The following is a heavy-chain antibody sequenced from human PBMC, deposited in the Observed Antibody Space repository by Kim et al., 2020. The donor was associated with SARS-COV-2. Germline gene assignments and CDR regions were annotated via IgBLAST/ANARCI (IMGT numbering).Heavy chain of an antibody. D-gene: IGHD3-3*01. V-gene: IGHV1-69*13. CDR1: GGTFSSYA. Sequence: SVKVSCKASGGTFSSYAISWVRQAPGQGLEWMGGIIPIFGTANYAQKFQGRVTITADESTSTAYMELSSLRSEDTAVYYCARGSQNTYEVFDYMDVWGKGTTVTVSS. J-gene: IGHJ6*03. CDR2: IIPIFGTA. CDR3: ARGSQNTYEVFDYMDV.